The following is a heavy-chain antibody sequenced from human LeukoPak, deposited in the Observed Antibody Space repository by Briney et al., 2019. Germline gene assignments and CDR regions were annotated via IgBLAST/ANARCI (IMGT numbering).Heavy chain of an antibody. D-gene: IGHD1-26*01. CDR3: ARDLQYSGSY. CDR1: GFTVSSNY. J-gene: IGHJ4*02. V-gene: IGHV3-53*01. Sequence: PGGSLRLSCAASGFTVSSNYMSWVRPAPGKGLEWVSVIYSGGSTYYADSVKGRFTISRDNSKNTLYLQMNSLRAEDTAVYCCARDLQYSGSYWGQGTLVTVSS. CDR2: IYSGGST.